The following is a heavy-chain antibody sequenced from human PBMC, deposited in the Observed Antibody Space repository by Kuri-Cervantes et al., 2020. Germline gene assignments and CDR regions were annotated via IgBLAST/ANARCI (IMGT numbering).Heavy chain of an antibody. CDR1: GGTFSSYA. CDR3: ATELRLPDIVVVPAAENWFDP. V-gene: IGHV1-69*13. Sequence: SVKVSCKASGGTFSSYAISWVRQAPGQGLEWMGGIIPIFGTANYAQKFQGRVTITADETTSTAYMELSSLRSEDTAVYYCATELRLPDIVVVPAAENWFDPWGQGTLVTVSS. D-gene: IGHD2-2*01. J-gene: IGHJ5*02. CDR2: IIPIFGTA.